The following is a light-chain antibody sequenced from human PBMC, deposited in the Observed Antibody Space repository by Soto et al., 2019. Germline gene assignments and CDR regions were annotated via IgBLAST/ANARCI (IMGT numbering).Light chain of an antibody. J-gene: IGKJ2*02. Sequence: EILLTQSPATLAVSPGEGATLSCRASQSVRDNLAWYQQKPGQAPRLLIYRASTRATGVPARFSGSGAGTEFTLTISSRQSEDLSVYFCKQYNFWPRTFGQGTKLEIK. CDR2: RAS. CDR3: KQYNFWPRT. V-gene: IGKV3-15*01. CDR1: QSVRDN.